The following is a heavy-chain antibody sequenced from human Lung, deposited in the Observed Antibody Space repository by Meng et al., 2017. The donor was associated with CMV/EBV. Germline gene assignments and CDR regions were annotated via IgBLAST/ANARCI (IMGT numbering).Heavy chain of an antibody. CDR3: ARDHGRTSDAFDV. J-gene: IGHJ3*01. D-gene: IGHD2-2*01. Sequence: GESLKISCAASGFPFSDHYMAWIRQAPGKGLEWISHITISGSKNYANSVKGRFTISRDNAKNSLYLEMNSLRADDTAVYYCARDHGRTSDAFDVWGPGTVVXVSS. CDR1: GFPFSDHY. CDR2: ITISGSK. V-gene: IGHV3-11*01.